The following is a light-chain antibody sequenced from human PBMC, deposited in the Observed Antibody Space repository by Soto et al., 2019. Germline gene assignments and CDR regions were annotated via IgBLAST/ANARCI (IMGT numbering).Light chain of an antibody. CDR3: QQYDSSHLT. CDR2: ATS. V-gene: IGKV3-20*01. Sequence: ENVLTQSPGTLSLSPGERATLSCRASQNVISSYLAWYQQKPGQAPSLLVYATSSRAAGIPDRFSGSGSGTDFTLTISRLEPEDLAVYYCQQYDSSHLTFGGGTKVEIK. CDR1: QNVISSY. J-gene: IGKJ4*01.